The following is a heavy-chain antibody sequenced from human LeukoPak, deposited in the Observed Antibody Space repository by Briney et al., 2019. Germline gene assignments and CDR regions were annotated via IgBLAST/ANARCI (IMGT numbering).Heavy chain of an antibody. CDR2: IIGSGLTT. CDR1: GFTFDDYA. V-gene: IGHV3-23*01. Sequence: GGSLRLSCAASGFTFDDYAMHWVRQAPGKGLEWVSAIIGSGLTTYYADSVKGRFTISRDNSKNTLYLQMNSLRAEDTAVYYCAKDLSPGPDWGQGTLVTVSS. CDR3: AKDLSPGPD. J-gene: IGHJ4*02.